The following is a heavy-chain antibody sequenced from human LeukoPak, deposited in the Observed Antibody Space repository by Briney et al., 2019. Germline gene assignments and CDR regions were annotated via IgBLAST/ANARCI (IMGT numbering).Heavy chain of an antibody. D-gene: IGHD6-13*01. Sequence: SETLSLTCTVSGGSISSGDYYWSRIRQPQGQGLEWIGYIYYSGSTYYNPSLKSRVTISVDTSKNQFSLKLSSVTAADTAVYYCARGDIAAAGPYHYWGQGTLVTVSS. V-gene: IGHV4-30-4*08. J-gene: IGHJ4*02. CDR2: IYYSGST. CDR1: GGSISSGDYY. CDR3: ARGDIAAAGPYHY.